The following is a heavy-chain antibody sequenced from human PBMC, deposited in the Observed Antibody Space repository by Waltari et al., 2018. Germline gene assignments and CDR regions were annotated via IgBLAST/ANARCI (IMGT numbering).Heavy chain of an antibody. D-gene: IGHD1-7*01. CDR1: GGTFSSYA. CDR3: ARDQPHEDNWNYGAFDI. V-gene: IGHV1-69*14. CDR2: IIPIFGTA. J-gene: IGHJ3*02. Sequence: QVQLVQSGAEVKKPGSSVKVSCKASGGTFSSYAISWVPQAPGQGLEWMGGIIPIFGTANYAQKFQGRVTITADKSTSTAYMELSSLRSEDTAVYYCARDQPHEDNWNYGAFDIWGQGTMVTVSS.